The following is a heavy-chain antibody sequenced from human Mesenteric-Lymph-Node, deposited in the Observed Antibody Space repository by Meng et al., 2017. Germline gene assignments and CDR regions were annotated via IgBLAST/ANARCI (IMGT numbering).Heavy chain of an antibody. CDR3: AREGGYCSGGSCYYSYYYYGMDV. CDR2: INPNSGGT. D-gene: IGHD2-15*01. Sequence: VKVSCKASGYTFTGYYMHWVRQAPGQGLEWMGWINPNSGGTNYAQKFQGRVTMTRDTSISTAYMELSRLRSDDTAVYYCAREGGYCSGGSCYYSYYYYGMDVWGQGTTVTVSS. J-gene: IGHJ6*02. CDR1: GYTFTGYY. V-gene: IGHV1-2*02.